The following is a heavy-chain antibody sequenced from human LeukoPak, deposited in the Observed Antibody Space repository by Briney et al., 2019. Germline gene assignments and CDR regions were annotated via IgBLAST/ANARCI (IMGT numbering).Heavy chain of an antibody. CDR3: ARDMRQTTVTAEFDY. CDR2: ISSSSSTI. J-gene: IGHJ4*02. D-gene: IGHD4-17*01. V-gene: IGHV3-48*01. CDR1: GFTFSSYS. Sequence: GGSLRLSCAASGFTFSSYSMNWVRQAPGKGLEWVSYISSSSSTIYYADSVKGRFTISRDNAKNSLYLQMNSLRAEDTAVYYCARDMRQTTVTAEFDYWGQGTLVTVSS.